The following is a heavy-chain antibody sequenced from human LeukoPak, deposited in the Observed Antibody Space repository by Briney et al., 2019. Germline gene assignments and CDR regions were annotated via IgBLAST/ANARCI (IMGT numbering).Heavy chain of an antibody. D-gene: IGHD6-13*01. CDR1: GFTFSSYW. CDR3: ARVKGIAAAGLFDY. CDR2: IKQDGSEK. Sequence: GGSLRLSCAASGFTFSSYWMTWVRQAPGKGLEWVANIKQDGSEKYYVDSVKGRFIISRDNAKNSLYLQMNSLRAEDTAVYYCARVKGIAAAGLFDYWGQGTLVTVSS. J-gene: IGHJ4*02. V-gene: IGHV3-7*01.